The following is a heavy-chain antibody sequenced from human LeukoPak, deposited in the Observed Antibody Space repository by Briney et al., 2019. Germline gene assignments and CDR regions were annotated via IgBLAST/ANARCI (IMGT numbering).Heavy chain of an antibody. Sequence: SCKASGGTFSSYGMHWVRQAPGKGLEWVAVIWYDGSNKYYADSVMGRFTISRDNSKNTLYLQMNSLRAEDTAVYYCARDQGPTYCSRTSCHHTHYYYGMDVWGQGTTVTVSS. D-gene: IGHD2-2*01. CDR1: GGTFSSYG. CDR2: IWYDGSNK. V-gene: IGHV3-33*01. CDR3: ARDQGPTYCSRTSCHHTHYYYGMDV. J-gene: IGHJ6*02.